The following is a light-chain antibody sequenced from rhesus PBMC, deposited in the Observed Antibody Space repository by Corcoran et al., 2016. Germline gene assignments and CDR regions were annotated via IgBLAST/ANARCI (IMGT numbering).Light chain of an antibody. Sequence: DIQMTQSPSSLSASVGDTVTITCRASQGISSYLNWFQQKPGKAPELLLYAASSLVSGVPSRFGGSGSETEFTLTLSNLQPEDFAAYYCLQHNSYPLTFGGGTKVEIK. CDR2: AAS. CDR3: LQHNSYPLT. CDR1: QGISSY. J-gene: IGKJ4*01. V-gene: IGKV1-28*01.